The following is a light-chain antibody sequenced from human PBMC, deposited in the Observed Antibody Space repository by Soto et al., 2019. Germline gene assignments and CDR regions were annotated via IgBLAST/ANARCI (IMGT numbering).Light chain of an antibody. Sequence: EIVLTQSPGTLSLSPGERATLSCRASQTVTSNYLAWYQRKPGQAPRLLIYGASSRATDIPDRVSGSGSGTDFSRALTRLEPEDLAVYFCQQYAGSPSTFGQGTKVEIK. CDR2: GAS. CDR1: QTVTSNY. CDR3: QQYAGSPST. J-gene: IGKJ1*01. V-gene: IGKV3-20*01.